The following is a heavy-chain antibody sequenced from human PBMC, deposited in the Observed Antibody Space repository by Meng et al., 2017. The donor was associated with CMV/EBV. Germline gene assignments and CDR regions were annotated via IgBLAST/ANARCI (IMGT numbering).Heavy chain of an antibody. Sequence: GESLKISCAASGLTFSSYSMNWVRQAPGKGLEWVSSISSSSSYIYYADSVKGRFTISRDNAKNSLYLQMNSLRAEDTAVYYCARDDSVVVVAAPFDPWGQGTLVTVSS. D-gene: IGHD2-15*01. J-gene: IGHJ5*02. CDR3: ARDDSVVVVAAPFDP. V-gene: IGHV3-21*01. CDR1: GLTFSSYS. CDR2: ISSSSSYI.